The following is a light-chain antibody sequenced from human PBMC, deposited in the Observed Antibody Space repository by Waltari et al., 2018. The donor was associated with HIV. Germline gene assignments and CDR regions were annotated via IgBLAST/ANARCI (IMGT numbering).Light chain of an antibody. CDR2: DVI. CDR1: SSDVGGYNY. Sequence: QSALTQPPSASGSPGQSVTLSCTGTSSDVGGYNYVSWHQQHPGKAPKLMIYDVIKRLSGVPDRFSGSKSGNPASLTVSGLQPEDEADYYCSSHAGSKVVFGGGTRLTVL. CDR3: SSHAGSKVV. V-gene: IGLV2-8*01. J-gene: IGLJ2*01.